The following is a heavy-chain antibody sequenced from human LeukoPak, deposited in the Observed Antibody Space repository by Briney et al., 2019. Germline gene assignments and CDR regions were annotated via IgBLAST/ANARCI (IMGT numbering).Heavy chain of an antibody. CDR1: GYSISSGYY. CDR2: IYHSGST. J-gene: IGHJ4*02. V-gene: IGHV4-38-2*02. CDR3: ARDRSGPGEFDY. D-gene: IGHD3-3*01. Sequence: SETLSLTCSVSGYSISSGYYWGWIRQPPGKGLEWIGNIYHSGSTFYTPSLKRRVTISVDTSKNQFSLKLNSVTAADTAVYYCARDRSGPGEFDYWGQGTLVTVSS.